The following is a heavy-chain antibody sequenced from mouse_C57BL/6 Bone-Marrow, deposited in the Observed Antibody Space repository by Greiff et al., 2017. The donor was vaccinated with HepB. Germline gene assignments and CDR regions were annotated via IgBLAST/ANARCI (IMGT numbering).Heavy chain of an antibody. V-gene: IGHV1-61*01. J-gene: IGHJ2*01. D-gene: IGHD2-3*01. CDR3: ARGGWLPHFDY. CDR1: GYTFTSYW. Sequence: VKLQQPGAELVRPGSSVKLSCKASGYTFTSYWMDWVKQRPGQGLEWIGNIYPSDSETHYNQKFKDKATLTVDKSSSTAYMQLSSLTSEDSAVYYCARGGWLPHFDYWGQGTTLTVSS. CDR2: IYPSDSET.